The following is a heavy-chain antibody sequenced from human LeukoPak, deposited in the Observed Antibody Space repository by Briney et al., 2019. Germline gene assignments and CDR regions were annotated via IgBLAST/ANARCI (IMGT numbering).Heavy chain of an antibody. CDR1: GFTFSSYG. D-gene: IGHD3-16*02. Sequence: GGSLRLSCAASGFTFSSYGMSWVRQAPGKGLEWVSAISGSGGSTYYADSVKGRFTVSRDNSKNTLYLQMNSLRAEDTAVYYCAKGGGSYRPEYFDYWGRGTLVTVSS. CDR3: AKGGGSYRPEYFDY. J-gene: IGHJ4*02. V-gene: IGHV3-23*01. CDR2: ISGSGGST.